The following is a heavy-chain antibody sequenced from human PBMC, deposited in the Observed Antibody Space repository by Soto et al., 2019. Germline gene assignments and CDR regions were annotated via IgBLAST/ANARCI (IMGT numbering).Heavy chain of an antibody. D-gene: IGHD2-2*01. CDR2: ISGSGGST. V-gene: IGHV3-23*01. J-gene: IGHJ5*02. Sequence: EVQLLESGGGLVQPGGSLRLSCAASGFTFSSYAMSWVRQAPGKGLEWVSAISGSGGSTYYADSVKGRFTISRDNSKNTLYLQMNSLRAEDTAVYYCATQPFVVVPAAMENNWFDPWGQGTLVTVSS. CDR3: ATQPFVVVPAAMENNWFDP. CDR1: GFTFSSYA.